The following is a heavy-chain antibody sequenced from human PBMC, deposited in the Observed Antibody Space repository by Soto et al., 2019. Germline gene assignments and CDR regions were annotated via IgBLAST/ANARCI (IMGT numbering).Heavy chain of an antibody. V-gene: IGHV3-9*01. CDR2: ISWNSGNI. CDR1: GFKFEDYA. J-gene: IGHJ4*02. Sequence: EVQLVESGGGLVQPGRSLRLSCAASGFKFEDYAMFWVRQPPGKGLEWVSGISWNSGNIVYADSVKGRFTISRDNAKNXLYLQMNSLRPEDTALYYCVKDTYDTSGYWGYFDYWGQGTLVTVSS. CDR3: VKDTYDTSGYWGYFDY. D-gene: IGHD3-22*01.